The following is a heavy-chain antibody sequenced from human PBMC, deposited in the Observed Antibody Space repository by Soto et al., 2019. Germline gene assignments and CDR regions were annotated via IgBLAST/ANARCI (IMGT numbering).Heavy chain of an antibody. D-gene: IGHD3-10*01. Sequence: QVQLVQSGAEMQKPGSSVKVSCQSSGGTFNTYAMNWVRQAPGQGPEWMGDISPMFGAANYAPKFQGRVTTTADEYTGPSYMQLSSLTSEDTALYFCARQVQVHTPAFVYWGQGTLVTVSS. J-gene: IGHJ4*02. CDR3: ARQVQVHTPAFVY. CDR2: ISPMFGAA. CDR1: GGTFNTYA. V-gene: IGHV1-69*19.